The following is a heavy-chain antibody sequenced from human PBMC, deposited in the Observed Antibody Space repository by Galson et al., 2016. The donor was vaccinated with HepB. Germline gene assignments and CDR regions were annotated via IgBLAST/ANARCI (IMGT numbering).Heavy chain of an antibody. V-gene: IGHV3-7*03. CDR2: IKQDGSAK. CDR3: VRARGFDY. Sequence: SLRLSCAASGFNFSIYGMTWVRQAPGKGLEWVANIKQDGSAKYFVDSVTGRFTASRDNAKNSLYLHMNSLRAEDSAVYYCVRARGFDYWGLGALVTVSS. J-gene: IGHJ4*02. CDR1: GFNFSIYG.